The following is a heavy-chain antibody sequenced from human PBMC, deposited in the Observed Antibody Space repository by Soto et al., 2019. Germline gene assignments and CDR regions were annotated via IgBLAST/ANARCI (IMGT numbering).Heavy chain of an antibody. V-gene: IGHV1-3*01. Sequence: QVQLVQSGAEVKKPGASVKVSCKASGYTFTSYAMYWVRQAPGQRLEWMGWINAGNGNTKYSQKLQGRVTITRDTSASTAYMELSSLRSEDTAVYYCARDMGFGLSDYWSQGTLVTVSS. CDR2: INAGNGNT. J-gene: IGHJ4*02. CDR3: ARDMGFGLSDY. D-gene: IGHD3-10*01. CDR1: GYTFTSYA.